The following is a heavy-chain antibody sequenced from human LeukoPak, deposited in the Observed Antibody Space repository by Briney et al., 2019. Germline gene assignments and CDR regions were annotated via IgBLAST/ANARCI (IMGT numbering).Heavy chain of an antibody. CDR1: GYTFTGYY. J-gene: IGHJ4*02. CDR3: ARVHATGYFSLDLGY. Sequence: ASVKVSSKASGYTFTGYYMHWVRQAPGQGLEWMGWINPNSGGTNYAQKFQGRVTMTRDTSIGTAYMELSTVTSDDTAVYFCARVHATGYFSLDLGYWGQGTLVTVSS. CDR2: INPNSGGT. V-gene: IGHV1-2*02. D-gene: IGHD3-9*01.